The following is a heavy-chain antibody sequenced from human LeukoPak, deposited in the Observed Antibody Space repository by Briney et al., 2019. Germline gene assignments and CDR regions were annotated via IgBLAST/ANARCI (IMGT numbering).Heavy chain of an antibody. D-gene: IGHD3-10*01. CDR3: ARGRGSGSY. CDR1: GGSFSGYY. Sequence: SETLSLTCAVYGGSFSGYYWSWIRQPPGKGLEWIGEINHSGSTNYNPSLKSRVTISVDTSKNQFSLKLSSVTAADTAVYYCARGRGSGSYWGQGTLVTVSS. V-gene: IGHV4-34*01. J-gene: IGHJ4*02. CDR2: INHSGST.